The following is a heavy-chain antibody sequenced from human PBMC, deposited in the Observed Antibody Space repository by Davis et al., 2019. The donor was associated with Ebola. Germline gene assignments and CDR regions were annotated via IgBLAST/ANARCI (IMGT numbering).Heavy chain of an antibody. Sequence: PGGSLRLSCAASGFTFSSYAMHWVRQAPGKGLEWVAVISYDGSNKYYADSVKGRFTISRDNSKNTLYLQMNSLRAEDTAVYYCARDPSRAPAADERGDWFDPWGQGTLVTVSS. CDR1: GFTFSSYA. J-gene: IGHJ5*02. V-gene: IGHV3-30-3*01. D-gene: IGHD2-2*01. CDR2: ISYDGSNK. CDR3: ARDPSRAPAADERGDWFDP.